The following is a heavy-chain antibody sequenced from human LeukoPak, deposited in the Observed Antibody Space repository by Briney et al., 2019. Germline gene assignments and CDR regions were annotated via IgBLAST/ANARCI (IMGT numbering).Heavy chain of an antibody. V-gene: IGHV3-30*02. D-gene: IGHD6-13*01. CDR2: IRYDGSNK. Sequence: PGGSLRLSCAASGFTFSSYGMHWVRQAPGKGLEWVAFIRYDGSNKYYADSVKGRFTISRDNSKNTLYLQMNSLRAEDTAVCYCAKDEAAAGTNFDYWGQGTLVTVSS. J-gene: IGHJ4*02. CDR3: AKDEAAAGTNFDY. CDR1: GFTFSSYG.